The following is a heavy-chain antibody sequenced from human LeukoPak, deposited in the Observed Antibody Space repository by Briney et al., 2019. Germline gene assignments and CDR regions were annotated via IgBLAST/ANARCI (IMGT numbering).Heavy chain of an antibody. CDR1: ADHLRDHY. D-gene: IGHD3-10*01. V-gene: IGHV4-59*11. J-gene: IGHJ5*02. CDR2: VYYSGNT. Sequence: SETLSLTCSVSADHLRDHYWNWVRQSPEKGLEWIGYVYYSGNTDYNPSLQSRVTISVDTSNNQFSLKLSSVTAADTAVYFCTRGQFGAPPGYLDTWGQGTLVTVS. CDR3: TRGQFGAPPGYLDT.